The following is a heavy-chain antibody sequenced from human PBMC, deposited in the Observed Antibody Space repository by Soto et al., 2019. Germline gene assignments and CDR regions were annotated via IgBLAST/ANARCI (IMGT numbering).Heavy chain of an antibody. D-gene: IGHD6-13*01. CDR1: GGSFSGYY. V-gene: IGHV4-34*01. J-gene: IGHJ6*03. Sequence: SETLSLTCAVYGGSFSGYYWSWIRQPPGKGLEWIGEINHSGSTNYNPSLKSRVTISVDTSKNQFSLKLSSVTAADTAVYYCARGTYSPIYYYNYMDVWGKGTTVTVSS. CDR3: ARGTYSPIYYYNYMDV. CDR2: INHSGST.